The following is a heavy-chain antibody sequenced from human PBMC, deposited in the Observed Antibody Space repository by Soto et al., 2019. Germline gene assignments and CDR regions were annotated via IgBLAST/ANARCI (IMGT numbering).Heavy chain of an antibody. CDR2: INAGNGNT. CDR1: GYTFTSYA. V-gene: IGHV1-3*01. Sequence: GASVKVSCKASGYTFTSYAMHWVRQAPGQRLEWMGWINAGNGNTKYSQKFQGRVTITRDTSASTAYMELSSLRSEDTAVYYCARGETGRYYYYYYMDVWGKGTTVTVSS. CDR3: ARGETGRYYYYYYMDV. J-gene: IGHJ6*03.